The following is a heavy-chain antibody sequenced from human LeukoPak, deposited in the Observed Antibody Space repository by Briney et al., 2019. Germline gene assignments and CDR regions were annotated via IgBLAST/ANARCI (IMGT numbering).Heavy chain of an antibody. J-gene: IGHJ4*02. CDR1: GGSFSGYY. D-gene: IGHD3-22*01. CDR3: ARKTGYCYHPCDY. V-gene: IGHV4-34*01. CDR2: INHSGNA. Sequence: SETLSLTCGVSGGSFSGYYWTWIRQPPGKGLEWIGEINHSGNANYDPSLKSRVTMSVDTSKNQFSLHLSSVTAADTAVYYCARKTGYCYHPCDYWGQGTLVTVSS.